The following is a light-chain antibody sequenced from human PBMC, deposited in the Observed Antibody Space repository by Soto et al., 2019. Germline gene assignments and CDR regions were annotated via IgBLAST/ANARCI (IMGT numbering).Light chain of an antibody. CDR2: EDN. J-gene: IGLJ2*01. CDR1: SGSIARNY. Sequence: NFMLTQPHSVSESPGKTVSISCTRSSGSIARNYVQWYQQRPGSSPTIVIFEDNQRPSGVPERFSGSIDASSNSASLTISALRAEDEADYYCHSYDTLNHVFGGGTKLTVL. V-gene: IGLV6-57*01. CDR3: HSYDTLNHV.